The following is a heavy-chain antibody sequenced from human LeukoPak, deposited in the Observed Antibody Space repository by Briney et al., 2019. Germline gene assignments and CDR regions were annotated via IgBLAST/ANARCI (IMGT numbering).Heavy chain of an antibody. CDR3: AKVRRISEEQQLAYFDY. CDR2: ISGSGGST. CDR1: GFTFSSYA. D-gene: IGHD6-13*01. V-gene: IGHV3-23*01. Sequence: PGGSLRLSCAASGFTFSSYAMSWVRQAPGKGLEWVSAISGSGGSTYYADSVKGRFTIPRDNSKNTLYLQMNSLRAEDTAVYYCAKVRRISEEQQLAYFDYWGQGTLVTVSS. J-gene: IGHJ4*02.